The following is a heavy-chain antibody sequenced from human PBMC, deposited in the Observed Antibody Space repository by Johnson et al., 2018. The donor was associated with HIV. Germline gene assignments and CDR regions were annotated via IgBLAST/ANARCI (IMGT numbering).Heavy chain of an antibody. J-gene: IGHJ3*02. CDR3: ASRDDIRNGAFDI. Sequence: VQLVESGGGLVQPGGSLRLSCAASGFTFSSYWMHWVRQDPGKGLVWVSRIKSDGSYTRYAAPVKARFTIPRDNSKKTLYLQRNSLRAEDTAVYYCASRDDIRNGAFDIWGQGTMVTVSS. D-gene: IGHD3-22*01. V-gene: IGHV3-74*02. CDR2: IKSDGSYT. CDR1: GFTFSSYW.